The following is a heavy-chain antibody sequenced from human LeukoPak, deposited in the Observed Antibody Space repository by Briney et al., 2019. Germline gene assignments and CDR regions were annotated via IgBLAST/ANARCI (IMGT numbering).Heavy chain of an antibody. CDR1: GGSISSSSYY. V-gene: IGHV4-39*01. CDR3: ARGRIRSSWYEFVGWFDP. Sequence: SETLSLTCTVSGGSISSSSYYWGWIRQPPGKGLDWIGSIYYSGSTYYNPSLKSRVTISVDTSKNQFSLKLSSVPAADTAVYYCARGRIRSSWYEFVGWFDPWGQGTLVTVSS. D-gene: IGHD6-13*01. J-gene: IGHJ5*02. CDR2: IYYSGST.